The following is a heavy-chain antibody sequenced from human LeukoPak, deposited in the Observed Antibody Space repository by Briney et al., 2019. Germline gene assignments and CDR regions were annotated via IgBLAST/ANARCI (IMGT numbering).Heavy chain of an antibody. CDR3: ARGVHALGY. CDR1: GFTFTNYP. Sequence: GGSLRLSCEASGFTFTNYPMFWVRLAPAKGLEWVSSISHDGTKQNYTNSVKGRFTISRDNSRNMLFLQMNSLRPEDTAVYYCARGVHALGYWGQGALVIVSS. CDR2: ISHDGTKQ. J-gene: IGHJ4*02. D-gene: IGHD2-2*01. V-gene: IGHV3-30-3*01.